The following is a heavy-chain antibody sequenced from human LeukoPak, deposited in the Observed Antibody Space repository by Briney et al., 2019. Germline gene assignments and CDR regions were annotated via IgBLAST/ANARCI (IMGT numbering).Heavy chain of an antibody. CDR2: ISWDGGST. CDR3: AKDIEGSGWPYFDY. J-gene: IGHJ4*02. V-gene: IGHV3-43*01. Sequence: GGSLRPSCAASGFTFDDYTMHWVRQAPGKGLEWVSLISWDGGSTYYADSVKGRFTISRDNSKNSLYLQMNSLRTEDTALYYCAKDIEGSGWPYFDYWGQGTLVTVSS. D-gene: IGHD6-19*01. CDR1: GFTFDDYT.